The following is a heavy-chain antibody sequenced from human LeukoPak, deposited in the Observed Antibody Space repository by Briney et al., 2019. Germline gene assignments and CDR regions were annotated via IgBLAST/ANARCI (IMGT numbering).Heavy chain of an antibody. CDR1: GGSISSYY. CDR2: IYYSGST. Sequence: PSETLSLTCSVSGGSISSYYWSWIRQPPGTGLEWFGYIYYSGSTNYNPSLKSRLTISVDTSKNQFSLILSSVTAADTAVYYCARHIGTTISGYYPYWGQGTLVTVSS. CDR3: ARHIGTTISGYYPY. V-gene: IGHV4-59*08. J-gene: IGHJ4*02. D-gene: IGHD3-22*01.